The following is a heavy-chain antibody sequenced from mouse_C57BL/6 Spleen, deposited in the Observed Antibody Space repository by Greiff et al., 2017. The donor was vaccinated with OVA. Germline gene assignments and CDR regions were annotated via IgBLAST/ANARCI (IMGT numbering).Heavy chain of an antibody. D-gene: IGHD1-1*01. J-gene: IGHJ2*01. Sequence: EVKLMESGGGLVQPGGSMKLSCVASGFTFSNYWMNWVRQSPEKGLEWVAQIRLKSDNYATHYAESVKGRFTISRDDSKSSVYLQMNNLRAEDTRIYYCTPLHYYYGSSYCDYWGQGTTLTVSS. CDR1: GFTFSNYW. CDR2: IRLKSDNYAT. CDR3: TPLHYYYGSSYCDY. V-gene: IGHV6-3*01.